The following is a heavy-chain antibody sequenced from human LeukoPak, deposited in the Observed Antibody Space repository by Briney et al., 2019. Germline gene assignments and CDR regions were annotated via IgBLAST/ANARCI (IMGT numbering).Heavy chain of an antibody. CDR3: AKDRGNYSPVRFDP. CDR1: GFTFSSYS. V-gene: IGHV3-23*01. CDR2: ISGSGDST. D-gene: IGHD3-16*01. Sequence: GGSLRLSCAASGFTFSSYSMNWVRQAPGKGLEWVSAISGSGDSTYYADSVKGRFTISRDNSKNTLYLQMNSLRAEDTAVYYCAKDRGNYSPVRFDPWGQGTLVTVSS. J-gene: IGHJ5*02.